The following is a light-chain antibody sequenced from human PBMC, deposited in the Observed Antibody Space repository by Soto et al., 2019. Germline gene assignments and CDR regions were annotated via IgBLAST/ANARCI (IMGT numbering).Light chain of an antibody. J-gene: IGLJ1*01. CDR3: GSWDSSLSAYV. CDR2: DDN. CDR1: SSNIGGNS. Sequence: QSALTQPPSASAAPGQKVTISCSGSSSNIGGNSVSWYQQLPGTAPKLLIYDDNKRPSGIPDRFSGSKSGTSATLGITGFQTGDEADYYCGSWDSSLSAYVFGTGTKVTV. V-gene: IGLV1-51*01.